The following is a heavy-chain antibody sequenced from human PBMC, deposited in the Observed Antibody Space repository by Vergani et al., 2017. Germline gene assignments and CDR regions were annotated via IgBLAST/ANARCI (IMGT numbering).Heavy chain of an antibody. CDR1: GFTFSSYS. Sequence: EVQLLESGGGLVQPGGSLRLSCAASGFTFSSYSMNWVRQAPGKGLEWVSSISSSSSYIYYADSVKGRFTISRDNAKNSLYLQMNSLRAEDTAVYYCARALDYGDYLSFDYWGQGTLVTVSS. D-gene: IGHD4-17*01. CDR3: ARALDYGDYLSFDY. CDR2: ISSSSSYI. V-gene: IGHV3-21*01. J-gene: IGHJ4*02.